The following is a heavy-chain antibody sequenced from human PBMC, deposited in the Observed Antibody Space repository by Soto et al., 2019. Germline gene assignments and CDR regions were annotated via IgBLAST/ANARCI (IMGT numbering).Heavy chain of an antibody. J-gene: IGHJ4*02. D-gene: IGHD1-1*01. Sequence: SETMSLTCTVSGESMSSSNWWNWVRQPPGTGGEWIGEIYYSGSTNYNPSLKSRVTISVDTSKNQFSLKLSSVTAADTAMYYCARDTTPSLWGQGTLVTVSS. CDR1: GESMSSSNW. V-gene: IGHV4-4*02. CDR3: ARDTTPSL. CDR2: IYYSGST.